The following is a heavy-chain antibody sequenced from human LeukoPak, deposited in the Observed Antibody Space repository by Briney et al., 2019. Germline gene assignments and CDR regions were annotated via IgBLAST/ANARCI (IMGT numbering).Heavy chain of an antibody. D-gene: IGHD6-19*01. Sequence: SQTLSLTCAISGDSVSSNTAAWNWIRQSPSRGLEWLGRTYYRSKWYNDYPVSVKSRIAINPDTSKNQFSLQLNSVTPGDTAVYYCARARGASGAIDYWGQGTLVTVSS. V-gene: IGHV6-1*01. CDR1: GDSVSSNTAA. J-gene: IGHJ4*02. CDR3: ARARGASGAIDY. CDR2: TYYRSKWYN.